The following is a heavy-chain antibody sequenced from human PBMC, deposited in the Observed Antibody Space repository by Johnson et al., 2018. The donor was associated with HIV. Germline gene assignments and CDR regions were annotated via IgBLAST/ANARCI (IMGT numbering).Heavy chain of an antibody. Sequence: QVQLVESGGGVVRPGGSLRLSCAASGFTFSRNAMHWVRQAPGKGLEWVAVISFDGNNKHYADSVRGRFTVSRDNSKNTLSVQMNNLKPEDTALYYCAKSCNWGPLTLDAFDSWGQGTKVTVSS. CDR1: GFTFSRNA. D-gene: IGHD7-27*01. CDR3: AKSCNWGPLTLDAFDS. V-gene: IGHV3-30-3*02. J-gene: IGHJ3*02. CDR2: ISFDGNNK.